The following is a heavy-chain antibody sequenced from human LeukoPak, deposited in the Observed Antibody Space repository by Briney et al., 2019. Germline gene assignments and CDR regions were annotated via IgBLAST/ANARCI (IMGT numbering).Heavy chain of an antibody. CDR2: MNPNSGNT. V-gene: IGHV1-8*01. Sequence: ASVTVSCKASVYTFTSYDINWVRQATGQGLEWMGWMNPNSGNTGYTQKFQGRVTMTRNTSISTAYMELSSLRSEDTAVYYCARVPSLLRDTYDFWSGYYPYYFDYWGQGTLVTVSS. D-gene: IGHD3-3*01. CDR1: VYTFTSYD. J-gene: IGHJ4*02. CDR3: ARVPSLLRDTYDFWSGYYPYYFDY.